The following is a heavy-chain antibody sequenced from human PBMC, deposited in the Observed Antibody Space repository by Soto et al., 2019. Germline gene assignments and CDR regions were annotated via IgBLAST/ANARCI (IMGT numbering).Heavy chain of an antibody. Sequence: EMQLVESGGGLVQPGMSLRLSCAASGFTFDDYAMYWVRQVPGKGLEWVSGISWNSGRIGYADSVKGRFTISRDNAKNSLYLQMNGLRPEDTAFDYCTKARLWGGYGYNSYCDNAMDVWGQGTTVTVSS. J-gene: IGHJ6*02. CDR2: ISWNSGRI. V-gene: IGHV3-9*01. CDR3: TKARLWGGYGYNSYCDNAMDV. CDR1: GFTFDDYA. D-gene: IGHD3-16*02.